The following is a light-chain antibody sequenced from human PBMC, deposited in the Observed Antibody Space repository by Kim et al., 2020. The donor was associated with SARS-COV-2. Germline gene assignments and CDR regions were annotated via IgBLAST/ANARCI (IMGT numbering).Light chain of an antibody. V-gene: IGKV3-11*01. CDR3: QQRGN. CDR2: DAS. CDR1: QSVATY. Sequence: APLALSPGERATPSGGASQSVATYLAWYQQNPGQAPRLLIYDASKRATGIPARFRGSGSGTDFTLTIGTLEPEDSAVYYCQQRGNFGQGTRLEIK. J-gene: IGKJ5*01.